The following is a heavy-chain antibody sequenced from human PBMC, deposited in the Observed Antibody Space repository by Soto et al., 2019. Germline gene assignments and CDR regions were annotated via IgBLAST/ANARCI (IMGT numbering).Heavy chain of an antibody. D-gene: IGHD2-8*01. CDR2: ISGSGDGT. J-gene: IGHJ6*02. CDR3: TKSRRGILMVYGFGGMDV. Sequence: GGSLRLSCAASGFTVNSHAMSWVRQAPGKGLEWVASISGSGDGTYYGDSVKGRFTISRDSSSSTLYLQMNNLRGEDTAVYFCTKSRRGILMVYGFGGMDVWGQGTTVTVS. V-gene: IGHV3-23*01. CDR1: GFTVNSHA.